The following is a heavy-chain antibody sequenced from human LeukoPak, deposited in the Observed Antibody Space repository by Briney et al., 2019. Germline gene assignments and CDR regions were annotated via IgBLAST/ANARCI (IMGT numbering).Heavy chain of an antibody. J-gene: IGHJ3*01. Sequence: GASVKVSCKASVGTFSSYAIRWVRQAPGQGLEWMGRIIPILGIANYAQKFQGRVTITADKSTSTAYMELSSLRSEDTAVYYCARTLSSVDLSDGILSWGPRTKKSRRYAFDLWGQGTTVTVSS. CDR1: VGTFSSYA. CDR3: ARTLSSVDLSDGILSWGPRTKKSRRYAFDL. D-gene: IGHD3-16*01. CDR2: IIPILGIA. V-gene: IGHV1-69*04.